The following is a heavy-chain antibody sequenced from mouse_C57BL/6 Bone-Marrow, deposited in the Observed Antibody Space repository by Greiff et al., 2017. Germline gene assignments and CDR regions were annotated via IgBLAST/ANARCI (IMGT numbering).Heavy chain of an antibody. Sequence: QVQLQQSGPELVKPGASVKISCKASGYAFSSSWMNWVKQRPGKGLEWIGRIYPGDGDTNYNGKFKGKATLTADKSSSTAYMQLSSLTSEDSAVYFCARIDGYSAMAYWGQGTSVTVSA. J-gene: IGHJ4*01. D-gene: IGHD2-3*01. CDR1: GYAFSSSW. CDR2: IYPGDGDT. CDR3: ARIDGYSAMAY. V-gene: IGHV1-82*01.